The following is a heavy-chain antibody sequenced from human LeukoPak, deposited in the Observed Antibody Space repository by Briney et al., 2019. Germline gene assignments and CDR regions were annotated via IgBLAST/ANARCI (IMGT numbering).Heavy chain of an antibody. Sequence: PSETLSLTCAVSGYSISSGYYWGWIRQPPGKGLEWIGEINHSGSTSYNPSLKSRVTISVDTSKNQFSLKLSSVTAADTAVYYCARQSAITIYGYWGQGTLVTVSS. V-gene: IGHV4-38-2*01. D-gene: IGHD3-3*01. CDR3: ARQSAITIYGY. CDR1: GYSISSGYY. CDR2: INHSGST. J-gene: IGHJ4*02.